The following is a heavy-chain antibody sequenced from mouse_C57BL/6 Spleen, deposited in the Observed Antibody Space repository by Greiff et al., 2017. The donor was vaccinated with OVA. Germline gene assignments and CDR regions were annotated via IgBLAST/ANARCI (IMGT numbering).Heavy chain of an antibody. Sequence: EVQLQESGPGLVKPSQSLSLTCSVTGYSITSGYYWNWIRQFPGNKLEWMGYISYDGSNNYNPTLKNRISITRDTSKNQFFLKLNSVTTEDTATYYCARGPYYGSSPGDFDVWGTGTTVTVSS. CDR2: ISYDGSN. J-gene: IGHJ1*03. CDR3: ARGPYYGSSPGDFDV. CDR1: GYSITSGYY. D-gene: IGHD1-1*01. V-gene: IGHV3-6*01.